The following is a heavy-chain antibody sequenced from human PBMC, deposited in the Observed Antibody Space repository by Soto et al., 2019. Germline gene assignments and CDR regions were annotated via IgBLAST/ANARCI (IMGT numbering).Heavy chain of an antibody. CDR2: INPSGGT. D-gene: IGHD3-3*01. J-gene: IGHJ4*02. Sequence: ASVKVSCKASGYTLTSYYMHWVRQAPGQGLEWMGIINPSGGTTYAQKFQGRVTMTRDTSTVYMELRSLRSDDTAVYYCARDRYYDFWSGYYRPLGYWGQGTLVTVSS. CDR3: ARDRYYDFWSGYYRPLGY. CDR1: GYTLTSYY. V-gene: IGHV1-46*01.